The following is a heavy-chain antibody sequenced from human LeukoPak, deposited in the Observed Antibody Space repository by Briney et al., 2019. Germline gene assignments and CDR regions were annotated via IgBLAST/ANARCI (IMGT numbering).Heavy chain of an antibody. D-gene: IGHD2-15*01. V-gene: IGHV1-18*04. J-gene: IGHJ4*02. CDR3: ARDCSGGSCYYNYFDY. Sequence: ASVKVSCKASGYTYTSYGISWVRQAPGQGLEWMGWISAYNGNTNYAQKLQGRVTMTTDTSTSTAYMELRSLRSDDTAVYYCARDCSGGSCYYNYFDYWGPGNPGHRLL. CDR1: GYTYTSYG. CDR2: ISAYNGNT.